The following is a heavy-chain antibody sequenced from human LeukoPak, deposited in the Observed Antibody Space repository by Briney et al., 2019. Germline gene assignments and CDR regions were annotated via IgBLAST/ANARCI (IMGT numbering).Heavy chain of an antibody. J-gene: IGHJ4*02. Sequence: KPSETLSLTCTVSGGSISSYYWSWIRQPPGKGVEWIGYIYYSGSTNYNPSLKSRVTISVDTSKNQFSLKLSSVTAADTAVYYCARLGSSSWTDYWGQGTLVTVSS. V-gene: IGHV4-59*08. D-gene: IGHD6-13*01. CDR3: ARLGSSSWTDY. CDR2: IYYSGST. CDR1: GGSISSYY.